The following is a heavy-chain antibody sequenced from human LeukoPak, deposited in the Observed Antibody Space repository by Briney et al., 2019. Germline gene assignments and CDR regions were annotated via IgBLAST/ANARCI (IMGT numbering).Heavy chain of an antibody. V-gene: IGHV4-34*01. Sequence: SETLSLTCAVYGGSFSGYSWSWIRQPPGKGLEWIGEINHSGSTNYNPSLKSRVTISVDTSKNQFSLKLSSVTAADTAVYYCASTRRDGYPFDYWGQGTLVTVSS. CDR1: GGSFSGYS. CDR3: ASTRRDGYPFDY. D-gene: IGHD5-24*01. CDR2: INHSGST. J-gene: IGHJ4*02.